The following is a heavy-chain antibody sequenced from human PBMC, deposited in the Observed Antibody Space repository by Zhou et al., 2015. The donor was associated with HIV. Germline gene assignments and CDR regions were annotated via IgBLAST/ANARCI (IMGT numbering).Heavy chain of an antibody. CDR1: GFNLSDYS. CDR3: ARDRTPTYYYDSSGYYPFDY. CDR2: MSSGDTTI. J-gene: IGHJ4*02. V-gene: IGHV3-11*01. Sequence: QVQLVESGGDLVKPRGSLRLSCTASGFNLSDYSMTWIRQAPGKGLDWVSYMSSGDTTIFYSDSVKGRFIVSRDHAKNSLYLQMNILRADDTALYYCARDRTPTYYYDSSGYYPFDYWGQGTLVTVSS. D-gene: IGHD3-22*01.